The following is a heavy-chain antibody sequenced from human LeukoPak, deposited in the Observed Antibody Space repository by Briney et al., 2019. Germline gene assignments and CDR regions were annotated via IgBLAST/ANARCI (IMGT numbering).Heavy chain of an antibody. J-gene: IGHJ4*02. CDR3: ARAVAGSLYSSSQGSFDY. V-gene: IGHV4-34*01. CDR2: INHSGST. Sequence: SETLSLTCAVYGGSFSGYYWSWIRQPPGKGLEWIGEINHSGSTNYNPSLKSRVTISVDTSKNQFSLKLSSVTAADTAVYYCARAVAGSLYSSSQGSFDYWGQGTLVTVSS. D-gene: IGHD6-6*01. CDR1: GGSFSGYY.